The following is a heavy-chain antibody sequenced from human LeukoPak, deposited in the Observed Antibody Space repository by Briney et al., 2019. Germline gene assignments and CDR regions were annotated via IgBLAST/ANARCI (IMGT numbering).Heavy chain of an antibody. CDR2: INHSGST. V-gene: IGHV4-34*01. J-gene: IGHJ3*02. Sequence: SETLSLTCAVYGGSFSGYYWSWIRQPPGKGLEWIGEINHSGSTNYNPSLKSRVTISVDTSKNQFSLKLSSVTAADTAVYYCAGGVVTYNAFDIWGQGTMVTVSS. D-gene: IGHD2-21*02. CDR3: AGGVVTYNAFDI. CDR1: GGSFSGYY.